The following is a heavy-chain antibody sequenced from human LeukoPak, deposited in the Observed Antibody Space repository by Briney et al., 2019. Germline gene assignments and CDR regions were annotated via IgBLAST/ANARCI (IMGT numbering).Heavy chain of an antibody. CDR1: GYTFTGYY. CDR2: INPNSGGT. Sequence: AASVKVSCKASGYTFTGYYMHWVRQAPGQGLEWMGWINPNSGGTNYAQKFQGRVTMTRDTSISTAYMELSRLRSDDTAVYYCARDKSRRQWLVLGTDYWGQGTLVTVSS. J-gene: IGHJ4*02. V-gene: IGHV1-2*02. D-gene: IGHD6-19*01. CDR3: ARDKSRRQWLVLGTDY.